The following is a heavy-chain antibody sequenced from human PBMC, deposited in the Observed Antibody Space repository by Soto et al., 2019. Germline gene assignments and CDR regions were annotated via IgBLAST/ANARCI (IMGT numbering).Heavy chain of an antibody. J-gene: IGHJ6*02. D-gene: IGHD6-13*01. CDR2: ISGSGGST. V-gene: IGHV3-23*01. Sequence: EVQLLESGGGLVQPGGSLSPSCAASGFTFSSYAMSWVGQAPGKGREWVSAISGSGGSTYYADSVKGRFTVSRDNSKNTLYLQMNSLRAEDTAVYYCATTSLAAAGGVWFYYGMDVWGQGTTVTVSS. CDR1: GFTFSSYA. CDR3: ATTSLAAAGGVWFYYGMDV.